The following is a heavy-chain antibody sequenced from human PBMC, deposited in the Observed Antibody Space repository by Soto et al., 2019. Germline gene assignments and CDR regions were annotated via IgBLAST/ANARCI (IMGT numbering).Heavy chain of an antibody. V-gene: IGHV3-30-3*01. J-gene: IGHJ4*02. CDR2: ISYDGSNK. CDR1: GFTFRSYA. D-gene: IGHD3-10*01. CDR3: ARDLIRGVAARLFDD. Sequence: PGGSLRLSVPASGFTFRSYAMHWVRQAPGKGLEWGAVISYDGSNKYYADSVKGRFTISRDNSKNTLYLQMNSLRAEDTAVYYCARDLIRGVAARLFDDWGQGTLVTVSS.